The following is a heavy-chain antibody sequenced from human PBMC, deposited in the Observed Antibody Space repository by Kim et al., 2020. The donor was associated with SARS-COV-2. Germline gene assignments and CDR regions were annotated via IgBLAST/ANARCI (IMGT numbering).Heavy chain of an antibody. CDR1: GGSISSGGYY. J-gene: IGHJ4*02. Sequence: SETLSLTCTVSGGSISSGGYYWSWIRQHTGKGLEWIGYLDYSGSTYYNPSLKSLVTITVDTSKNQFSQKRSSRTAAETAVYYGGRDPDYDSSGYLWDWGQGTLVTVSS. CDR3: GRDPDYDSSGYLWD. V-gene: IGHV4-31*01. D-gene: IGHD3-22*01. CDR2: LDYSGST.